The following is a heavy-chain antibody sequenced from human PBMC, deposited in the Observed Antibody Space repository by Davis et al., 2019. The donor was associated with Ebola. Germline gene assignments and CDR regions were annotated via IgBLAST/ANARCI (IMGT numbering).Heavy chain of an antibody. CDR2: IYPGDSDT. Sequence: PGGSLRLSCKGSGYSFTSYWIGWVRQMPGKGLEWMGIIYPGDSDTRYSPSFQGQVTISADKSISTAYLQWSSLKASDTAMYYCARLRPGIASSSLVVNYYYYGMDVWGQGTTVTVSS. V-gene: IGHV5-51*01. J-gene: IGHJ6*02. CDR3: ARLRPGIASSSLVVNYYYYGMDV. D-gene: IGHD6-13*01. CDR1: GYSFTSYW.